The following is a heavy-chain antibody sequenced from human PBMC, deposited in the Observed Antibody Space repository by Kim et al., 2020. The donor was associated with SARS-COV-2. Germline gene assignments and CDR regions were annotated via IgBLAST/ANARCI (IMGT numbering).Heavy chain of an antibody. CDR3: ARGPFGVVSADY. J-gene: IGHJ4*02. CDR2: ISYDGSNK. Sequence: GGSLRLSCAASGFTFSSYAMHWVRQAPGKGLEWVAVISYDGSNKYYADSVKGRFTISRDNSKNTLYLQMNSLRAEDTAVYYCARGPFGVVSADYWGQGTL. D-gene: IGHD3-3*01. V-gene: IGHV3-30-3*01. CDR1: GFTFSSYA.